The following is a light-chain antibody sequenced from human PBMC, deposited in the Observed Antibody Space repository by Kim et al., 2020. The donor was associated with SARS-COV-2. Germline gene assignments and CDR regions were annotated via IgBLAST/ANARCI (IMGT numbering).Light chain of an antibody. Sequence: DIQMTQSPSTLSASVGDRVTITCRASQSISSWLAWYQQKPGKAPKLLIYKASSLESGVPSRFSGSGSGTEFTLTISSPQPDDFASYYCQQYNSYPLTFGGGTKVDIK. CDR1: QSISSW. V-gene: IGKV1-5*03. CDR2: KAS. J-gene: IGKJ4*01. CDR3: QQYNSYPLT.